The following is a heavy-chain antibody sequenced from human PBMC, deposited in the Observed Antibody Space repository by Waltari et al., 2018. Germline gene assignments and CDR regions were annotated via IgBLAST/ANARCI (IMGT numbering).Heavy chain of an antibody. CDR3: TTLARGESGDY. D-gene: IGHD3-10*01. Sequence: EVQLVESGGGLVQPGGSLRPSCAASGFTFNPYWMKWIPQAPGKGLEWVANINPDGSQKFYVDSVKGRFTVSRDNAQNSLYLQMNNLRAEDTAVYYCTTLARGESGDYWGQGTLVTVSS. CDR2: INPDGSQK. CDR1: GFTFNPYW. J-gene: IGHJ4*02. V-gene: IGHV3-7*01.